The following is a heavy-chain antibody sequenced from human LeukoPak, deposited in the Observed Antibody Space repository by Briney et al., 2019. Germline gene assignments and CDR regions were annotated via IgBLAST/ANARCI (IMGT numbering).Heavy chain of an antibody. CDR3: AKPYSSSWYRLGGMDV. V-gene: IGHV3-74*01. Sequence: GGSLRLSCAASGNYWMHWVRQAPGKGLVWVSHINSDGSWTSYADSVKGRFTISKDNAKNTVYLQMNSLRAEDTAVYYCAKPYSSSWYRLGGMDVWGQGTTVTVSS. J-gene: IGHJ6*02. CDR1: GNYW. CDR2: INSDGSWT. D-gene: IGHD6-13*01.